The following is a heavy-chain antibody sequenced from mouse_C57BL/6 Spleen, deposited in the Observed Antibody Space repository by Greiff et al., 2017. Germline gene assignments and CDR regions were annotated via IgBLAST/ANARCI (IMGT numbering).Heavy chain of an antibody. CDR3: ARSGPNYAHGGVAD. Sequence: EVQLKESGPELVKPGASVKMSCKASGYTFTDYNMHWVKQSHGKSLEWIGSINPNNGGTSYNQKFKGKATLTVNKSSSTAYMALRSLTWVVSAVDYGARSGPNYAHGGVADWGQGTLVTVSA. D-gene: IGHD1-1*02. V-gene: IGHV1-22*01. CDR2: INPNNGGT. J-gene: IGHJ3*01. CDR1: GYTFTDYN.